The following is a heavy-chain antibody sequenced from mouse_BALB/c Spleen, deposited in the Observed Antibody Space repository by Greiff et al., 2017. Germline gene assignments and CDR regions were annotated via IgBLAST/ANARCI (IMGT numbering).Heavy chain of an antibody. J-gene: IGHJ1*01. D-gene: IGHD1-1*01. CDR2: IYPGGGYT. Sequence: VQLQQSGAELVRPGTSVKISCKASGYTFTNYWLGWVKQRPGHGLEWIGDIYPGGGYTNYNEKFKGKATLTADTSSSTAYMQLSSLTSEDSAVYFCARYYGSPYFDVWGAGTTVTVSS. CDR3: ARYYGSPYFDV. CDR1: GYTFTNYW. V-gene: IGHV1-63*02.